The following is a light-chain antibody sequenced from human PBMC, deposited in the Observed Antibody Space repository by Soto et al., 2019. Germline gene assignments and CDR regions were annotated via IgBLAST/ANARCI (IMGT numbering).Light chain of an antibody. CDR2: DTS. CDR1: RTVSSN. Sequence: EIVLTQSPATLSLSPGERATLSCRASRTVSSNLGWYQQKPGQAPRLLIYDTSNRATGIPARFSGSGSGTDFTLTISSLESEDFAIYYCHQRNNWPYTFGQGTKLEIK. V-gene: IGKV3-11*01. J-gene: IGKJ2*01. CDR3: HQRNNWPYT.